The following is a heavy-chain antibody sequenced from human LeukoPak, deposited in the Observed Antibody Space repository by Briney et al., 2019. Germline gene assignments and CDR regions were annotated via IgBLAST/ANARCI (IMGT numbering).Heavy chain of an antibody. Sequence: GGSLRLSCAASGFTFSSYWMSWVPQAPGKGLGGVANKKQDGSEKYYVDSVKGPFTISRDNAKNSLYLQMNSLRAEDTAVYYCARAREQQWLPQYYFDYWGQGTLVTVSS. CDR2: KKQDGSEK. CDR3: ARAREQQWLPQYYFDY. CDR1: GFTFSSYW. V-gene: IGHV3-7*01. J-gene: IGHJ4*02. D-gene: IGHD6-19*01.